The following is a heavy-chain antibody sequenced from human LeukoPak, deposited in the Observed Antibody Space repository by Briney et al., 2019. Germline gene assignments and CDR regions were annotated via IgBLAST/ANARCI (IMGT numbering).Heavy chain of an antibody. J-gene: IGHJ6*03. CDR1: GYTFTGYY. D-gene: IGHD6-6*01. V-gene: IGHV1-2*02. Sequence: ASVKVSCKASGYTFTGYYMHWVRPAPGQGLEWMGWINPNSGGTNYAQKFQGRVTMTRDTSISTAYMELSRLRSDDTAVYYCASDLPRSSSSYYYYYMDVWGKGTTVTVSS. CDR3: ASDLPRSSSSYYYYYMDV. CDR2: INPNSGGT.